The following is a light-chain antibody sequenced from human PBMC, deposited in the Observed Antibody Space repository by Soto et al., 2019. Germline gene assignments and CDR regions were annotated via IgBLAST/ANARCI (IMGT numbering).Light chain of an antibody. Sequence: EVVLAQSPGTLSLSPGQRPSLSCRASQSVDSNLAWYQQRPGQPPRLLISGASTRASGVPVRFSGSGSGTYFTLTISRLEPEDFALYFCQQYAASPIPFAQGTRLEIK. J-gene: IGKJ5*01. V-gene: IGKV3-20*01. CDR2: GAS. CDR1: QSVDSN. CDR3: QQYAASPIP.